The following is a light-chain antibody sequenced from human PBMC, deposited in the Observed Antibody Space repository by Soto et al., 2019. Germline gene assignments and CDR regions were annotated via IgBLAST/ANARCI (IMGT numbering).Light chain of an antibody. J-gene: IGKJ5*01. Sequence: DIQRTQSPYSLSASVGDRVTITCRASQSISSYLNWYQQKPGKAPKLLIYAASSLQSGVPSRFSGSGSGTEFTLTSSSLQSEDFAVYYCQQYNNWPRTFGQGTRLEIK. CDR1: QSISSY. V-gene: IGKV1-39*01. CDR2: AAS. CDR3: QQYNNWPRT.